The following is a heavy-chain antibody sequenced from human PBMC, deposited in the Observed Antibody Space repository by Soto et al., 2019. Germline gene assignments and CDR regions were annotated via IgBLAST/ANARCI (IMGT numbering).Heavy chain of an antibody. CDR1: GFTFSSYD. V-gene: IGHV3-13*01. J-gene: IGHJ6*02. CDR3: ARSEKYYDILTGYPRLGMDV. CDR2: IGTAGDT. Sequence: GGSLRLSCAASGFTFSSYDMHWVRQATGTGLEWVSAIGTAGDTYYPGSVKGRFTISRENAKNSLYLQMNSLRAGDTAVYYCARSEKYYDILTGYPRLGMDVWGQGTTVTV. D-gene: IGHD3-9*01.